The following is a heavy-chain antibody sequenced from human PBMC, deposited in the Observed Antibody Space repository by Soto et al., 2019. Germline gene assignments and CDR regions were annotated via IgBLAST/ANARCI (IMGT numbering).Heavy chain of an antibody. Sequence: ASVKVSCKASGGTFSSYATSWVRQAPGQGLEWMGGIIPIFGTANYAQKFQGRVTITADKSTSTAYMELRSLRSEDTAVYYCARGRKLNYYSNYGQGWFDPWGQGTLVTVSS. J-gene: IGHJ5*02. V-gene: IGHV1-69*06. D-gene: IGHD4-4*01. CDR3: ARGRKLNYYSNYGQGWFDP. CDR2: IIPIFGTA. CDR1: GGTFSSYA.